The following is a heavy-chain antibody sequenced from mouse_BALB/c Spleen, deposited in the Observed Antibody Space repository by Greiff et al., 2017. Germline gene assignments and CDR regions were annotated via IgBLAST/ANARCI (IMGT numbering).Heavy chain of an antibody. CDR3: AGLLSYAMDY. Sequence: EVQGVESGGGLVQPGGSRKLSCAASGFTFSSFGMHWVRQAPEKGLEWVAYISSGSSTIYYADTVKGRFTISRDNPKNTLFLQMTSLRSEDTAMYYCAGLLSYAMDYWGQGTSVTVSS. D-gene: IGHD1-1*01. CDR1: GFTFSSFG. CDR2: ISSGSSTI. V-gene: IGHV5-17*02. J-gene: IGHJ4*01.